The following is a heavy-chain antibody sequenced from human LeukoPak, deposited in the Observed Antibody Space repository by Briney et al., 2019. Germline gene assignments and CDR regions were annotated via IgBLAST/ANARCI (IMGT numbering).Heavy chain of an antibody. CDR3: AREEIYYYDSSGYFDY. Sequence: SETLSLTCTVSGYSISSGYYWGWIRQPPGKGLEWIGNIYHSGSTYYTPSLKSRVTISVDTSKNQFSLKLNSVTAADTAVYYCAREEIYYYDSSGYFDYWGQGTLVTVSS. CDR2: IYHSGST. D-gene: IGHD3-22*01. J-gene: IGHJ4*02. CDR1: GYSISSGYY. V-gene: IGHV4-38-2*02.